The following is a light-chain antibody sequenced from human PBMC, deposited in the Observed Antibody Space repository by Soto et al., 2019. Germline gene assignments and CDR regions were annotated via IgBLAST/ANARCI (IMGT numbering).Light chain of an antibody. V-gene: IGKV3-20*01. CDR1: QSVSSSY. Sequence: EIVLTQSPGTLSLSPGERATLSCRASQSVSSSYLAWYQQKPGQAPRLLIYGASSRATGIPDRFSGSGSGTDFDLTISRLEPEDFAVYYCQQYGSSLPATFGQGTKLEIK. CDR3: QQYGSSLPAT. CDR2: GAS. J-gene: IGKJ2*01.